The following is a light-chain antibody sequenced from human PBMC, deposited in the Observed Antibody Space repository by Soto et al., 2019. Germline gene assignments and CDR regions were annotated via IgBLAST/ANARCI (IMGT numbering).Light chain of an antibody. CDR2: TAS. V-gene: IGKV1-5*03. Sequence: DIEMTQSPSTLSASVGDRVTITCRASQSISVWLAWYQQKAGKAPNLLIYTASRLESGVPSRFSGSGSETEFTLTISGLQPGDSATYYCQQYNSSSPTFGQGTKVDIK. J-gene: IGKJ1*01. CDR3: QQYNSSSPT. CDR1: QSISVW.